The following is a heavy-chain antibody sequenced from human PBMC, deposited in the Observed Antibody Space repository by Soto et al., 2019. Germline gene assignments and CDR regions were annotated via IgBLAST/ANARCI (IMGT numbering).Heavy chain of an antibody. V-gene: IGHV3-30*18. Sequence: GGSLRLSCAASGFTFSSYGMHWVRQAPGKGLEWVAVISYDGSNKYYADSVKGRFTISRDNSKNTLYLQMNSLRAEDTAVYYCAKDRSSIFVGAYYFDYWGQGTLVTVSS. CDR2: ISYDGSNK. CDR1: GFTFSSYG. J-gene: IGHJ4*02. D-gene: IGHD3-3*01. CDR3: AKDRSSIFVGAYYFDY.